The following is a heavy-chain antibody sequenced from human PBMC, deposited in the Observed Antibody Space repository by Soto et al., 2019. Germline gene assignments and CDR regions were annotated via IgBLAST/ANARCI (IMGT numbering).Heavy chain of an antibody. CDR3: ARASAGTKGSLGWFDP. J-gene: IGHJ5*02. CDR1: GGTFSSYA. CDR2: IIPIFGTA. V-gene: IGHV1-69*13. Sequence: SVKVSCKASGGTFSSYAISWVRQAPGQGLEWMGGIIPIFGTANYAQKFQGRVTITADESTSTAYMELSSLRSEDTAVYYCARASAGTKGSLGWFDPWGQGTLVTVSS. D-gene: IGHD1-7*01.